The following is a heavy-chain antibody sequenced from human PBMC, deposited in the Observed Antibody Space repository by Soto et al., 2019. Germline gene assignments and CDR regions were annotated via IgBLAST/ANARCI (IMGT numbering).Heavy chain of an antibody. CDR2: IYYSGST. J-gene: IGHJ4*02. Sequence: QVQLQESGPGLVKPSETLSLTCTVSGGSISSYYWSWIRQPPGKGLEWIGYIYYSGSTNYNPSLKCRVTLPVDTSKPQFSLKLRSVTAADTAVYYCARALYGGNHGGTIDYWGQGTLVTVSS. V-gene: IGHV4-59*01. D-gene: IGHD4-17*01. CDR1: GGSISSYY. CDR3: ARALYGGNHGGTIDY.